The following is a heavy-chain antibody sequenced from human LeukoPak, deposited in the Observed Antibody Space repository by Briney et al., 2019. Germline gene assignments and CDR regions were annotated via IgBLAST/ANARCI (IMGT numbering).Heavy chain of an antibody. CDR3: ARGGGYPFNWFDP. D-gene: IGHD2-15*01. CDR1: GGSISGSY. J-gene: IGHJ5*02. CDR2: IYYSGST. Sequence: SSEPLSLTCTVSGGSISGSYWSWIRQPPGKGLELIGYIYYSGSTNYNPSLKSRVTISVDTSKNQFSLKLSSVTAADTAVYYCARGGGYPFNWFDPWGQGTLVTVSS. V-gene: IGHV4-59*01.